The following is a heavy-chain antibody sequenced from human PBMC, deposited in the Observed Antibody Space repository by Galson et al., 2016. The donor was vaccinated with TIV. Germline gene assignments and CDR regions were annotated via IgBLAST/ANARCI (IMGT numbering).Heavy chain of an antibody. D-gene: IGHD5-24*01. CDR2: IYAGDSDT. CDR1: GYSFTSNW. J-gene: IGHJ4*02. CDR3: ARVYGYDYGDS. V-gene: IGHV5-51*03. Sequence: QSGAEVKKPGESLKISCKVSGYSFTSNWIAWVRQMPGKGLEWMGIIYAGDSDTRYSPSFQGQVTISADESVSTAYLQWSNLKASDSAMYFCARVYGYDYGDSWGQGTLVTVSS.